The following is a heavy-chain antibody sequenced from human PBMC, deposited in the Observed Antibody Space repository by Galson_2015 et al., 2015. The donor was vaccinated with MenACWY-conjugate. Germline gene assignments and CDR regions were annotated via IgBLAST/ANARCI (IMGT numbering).Heavy chain of an antibody. CDR3: ARARTGYYYYGMDV. Sequence: SVKVSCKASGYTFTNYYLHWVRQAPGQGLEWMGIINPSGGSTTYAQRFQGRVTMTWDTSTSTVYSELSSLRSEDTAVYYCARARTGYYYYGMDVWGQGTTVTVSS. D-gene: IGHD1-1*01. CDR2: INPSGGST. V-gene: IGHV1-46*01. J-gene: IGHJ6*02. CDR1: GYTFTNYY.